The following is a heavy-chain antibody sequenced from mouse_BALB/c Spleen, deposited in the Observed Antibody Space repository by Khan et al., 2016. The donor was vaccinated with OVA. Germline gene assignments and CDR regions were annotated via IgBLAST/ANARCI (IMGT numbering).Heavy chain of an antibody. Sequence: QVQLQQSGAELVKPGASVKLSCKASGYTFTSYYMYWLKQRPGQGLEWIGEIHPSNGGTNFNEKFKSKATLTVDKSSSTAYMQLSSLTSEDSAVYDRTRRGTARSTLWFAYWGQGTQLTVSA. V-gene: IGHV1S81*02. CDR2: IHPSNGGT. J-gene: IGHJ3*01. CDR1: GYTFTSYY. D-gene: IGHD3-2*01. CDR3: TRRGTARSTLWFAY.